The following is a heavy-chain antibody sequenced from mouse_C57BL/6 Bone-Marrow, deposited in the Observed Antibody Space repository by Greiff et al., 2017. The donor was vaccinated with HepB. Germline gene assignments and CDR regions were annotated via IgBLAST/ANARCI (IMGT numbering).Heavy chain of an antibody. J-gene: IGHJ4*01. CDR2: IDPETGGT. CDR3: TRPIYYYGSSHFLYAMDY. D-gene: IGHD1-1*01. CDR1: GYTFTDYE. V-gene: IGHV1-15*01. Sequence: VQLQESGAELVRPGASVTLSCKASGYTFTDYEMHWVKQTPVHGLEWIGAIDPETGGTAYNQKFKGKAILTADKSSSTAYMELRSLTSEDSAVYYCTRPIYYYGSSHFLYAMDYWGQGTSVTVSS.